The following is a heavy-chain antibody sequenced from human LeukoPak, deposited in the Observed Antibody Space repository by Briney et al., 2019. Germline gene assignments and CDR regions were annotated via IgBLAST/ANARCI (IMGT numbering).Heavy chain of an antibody. CDR3: ARVPYSSSWNYYYYYMDV. CDR2: IYTSGST. D-gene: IGHD6-13*01. CDR1: GGSISSYY. Sequence: PSETLSLTCTVSGGSISSYYWSWIRQPAGKGLEWIGRIYTSGSTNYNPSLKSRVTMSVDTSKNQFSLKLSSVTAADTAVYYCARVPYSSSWNYYYYYMDVWGKGTTVTVSS. J-gene: IGHJ6*03. V-gene: IGHV4-4*07.